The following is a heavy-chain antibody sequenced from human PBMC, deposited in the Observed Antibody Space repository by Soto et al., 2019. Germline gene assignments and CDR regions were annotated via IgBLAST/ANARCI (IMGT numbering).Heavy chain of an antibody. CDR3: GIERSGYRYADS. Sequence: EVQLLESGGGLVQPGGSLRLSCAASGFTFSSYAMSWVGQAPGKGLEWVSAISGSGANTYYADSVKGRFTITRDNANNTLYLQMNSLRAEDSAMYYGGIERSGYRYADSWGQGTLVTVSS. D-gene: IGHD5-18*01. CDR1: GFTFSSYA. J-gene: IGHJ4*02. CDR2: ISGSGANT. V-gene: IGHV3-23*01.